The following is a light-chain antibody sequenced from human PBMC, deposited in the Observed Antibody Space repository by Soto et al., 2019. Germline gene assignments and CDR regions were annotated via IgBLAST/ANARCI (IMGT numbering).Light chain of an antibody. CDR1: ESIDSL. V-gene: IGKV1-5*03. J-gene: IGKJ1*01. Sequence: VQIPRSPSTLSASVGARFTITFRASESIDSLLAWHQQKPGRAPKLLISKASSLESGVPSRFSGSGFGTEFTLTISSLQPDDFATYYCQQYNSYRAFGQGTKVDI. CDR3: QQYNSYRA. CDR2: KAS.